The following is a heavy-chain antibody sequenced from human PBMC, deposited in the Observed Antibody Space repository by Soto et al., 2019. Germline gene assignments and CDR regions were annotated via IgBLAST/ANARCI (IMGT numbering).Heavy chain of an antibody. V-gene: IGHV1-2*04. CDR2: INPNSGGT. J-gene: IGHJ5*02. D-gene: IGHD1-26*01. CDR3: ARVRYSGSSGANWFDP. Sequence: ASVKVSCKASGYTFTGYYMHWVRQAPGQGLEWMGWINPNSGGTNYAQKFQGWVTMTRDTSISTAYMELSRLRSDDTAVYYCARVRYSGSSGANWFDPWGQGTLLTISS. CDR1: GYTFTGYY.